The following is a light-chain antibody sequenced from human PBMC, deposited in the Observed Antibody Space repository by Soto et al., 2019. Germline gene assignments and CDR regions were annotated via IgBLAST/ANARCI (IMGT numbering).Light chain of an antibody. CDR2: AAS. CDR1: QATRSY. Sequence: DIQMTQSPSTLSGSVGDRVTITFRASQATRSYLAWYQQKPGRAPKLLIYAASTLQSGVPSRFSGSGSGTEFTLTISSLQPEDFAIYYCQQLKSYPITFGQGTRLEIK. J-gene: IGKJ5*01. CDR3: QQLKSYPIT. V-gene: IGKV1-9*01.